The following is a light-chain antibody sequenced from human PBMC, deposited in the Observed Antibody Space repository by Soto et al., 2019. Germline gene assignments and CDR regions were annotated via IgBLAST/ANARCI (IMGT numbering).Light chain of an antibody. CDR2: GAS. J-gene: IGKJ1*01. V-gene: IGKV3-20*01. Sequence: LTRSTGTLCLSPSKRYTLCCRASQSVSSGYLAWYQQKPGQAPRLLIYGASTRATGIPDRFSGSGSGTDFTLTISSLQPEDFATYSCQQSYNSPQTFGQGTKVDI. CDR3: QQSYNSPQT. CDR1: QSVSSGY.